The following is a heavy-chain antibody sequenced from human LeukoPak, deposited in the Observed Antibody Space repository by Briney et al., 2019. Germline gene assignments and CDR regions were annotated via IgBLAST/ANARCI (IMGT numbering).Heavy chain of an antibody. CDR2: INHSGST. V-gene: IGHV4-34*01. D-gene: IGHD3-16*02. Sequence: SETLSLTCAVYGGSFSGYYWSWIRQPPGKGLEWIGEINHSGSTNYNPSLKSRVTISVDTSKNQFSLKLSSVTAADTAVYYCARVKNYVWGSYRLREFGLIDYWGQGTLVTVSS. J-gene: IGHJ4*02. CDR3: ARVKNYVWGSYRLREFGLIDY. CDR1: GGSFSGYY.